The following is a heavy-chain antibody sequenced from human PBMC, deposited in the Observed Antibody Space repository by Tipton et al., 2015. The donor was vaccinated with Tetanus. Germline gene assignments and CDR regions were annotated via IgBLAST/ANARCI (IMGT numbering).Heavy chain of an antibody. D-gene: IGHD3-22*01. V-gene: IGHV1-2*04. CDR3: ARDHYYYDSSGYFDY. CDR2: INPSSGGT. J-gene: IGHJ4*03. Sequence: QLVQSGAEVKKPGASVKVSCKASGYTFTGYYMHWVRQAPGQGLEWMGWINPSSGGTNYAQKFQGWVTMTRDTSISTAYMELSRLRSDDTAVYYWARDHYYYDSSGYFDYWGQGTLVTVSS. CDR1: GYTFTGYY.